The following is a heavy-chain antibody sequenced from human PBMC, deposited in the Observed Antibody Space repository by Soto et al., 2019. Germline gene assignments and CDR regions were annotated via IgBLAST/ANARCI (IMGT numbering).Heavy chain of an antibody. CDR1: GFTFSSYG. CDR3: AKGLVATPSFHYYYYYGMDV. J-gene: IGHJ6*02. V-gene: IGHV3-30*18. D-gene: IGHD5-12*01. CDR2: ISFDGSNK. Sequence: QVQLVESGGGVVQPGRSLRLSCAASGFTFSSYGMHWVRQAPGKGLEWVAVISFDGSNKYYADSVKGRFTISRDNSKNTLYLQMNSLRAEDTAVYYCAKGLVATPSFHYYYYYGMDVWGQGTTFTVSS.